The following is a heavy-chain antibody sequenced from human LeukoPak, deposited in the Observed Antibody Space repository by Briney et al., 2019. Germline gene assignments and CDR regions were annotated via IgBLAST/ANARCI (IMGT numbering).Heavy chain of an antibody. CDR3: ARGQYYYDSSGFDY. D-gene: IGHD3-22*01. V-gene: IGHV4-34*01. Sequence: SETLSLTCAVYGGSFSGYYWSWIRQPPGNGLEWIGEINHSGSTNYNPSLKSRVTMSVDTSKNQFSLKLSSVTAADTAVYYCARGQYYYDSSGFDYWGQGTLVTVSS. CDR1: GGSFSGYY. J-gene: IGHJ4*02. CDR2: INHSGST.